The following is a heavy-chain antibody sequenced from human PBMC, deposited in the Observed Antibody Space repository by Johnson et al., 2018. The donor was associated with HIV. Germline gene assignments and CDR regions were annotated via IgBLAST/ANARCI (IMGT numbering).Heavy chain of an antibody. D-gene: IGHD3-3*01. CDR1: GFTFSSYG. Sequence: QVQLVESGGGVVQPGGSLRLSCAASGFTFSSYGMHWVRQAPGKGLEWVAFIRYDGSNKQYTDSVKGRFTISRDNSKNTVYLQMNSLRDEDTSVYYCTVWRWGWSGQEPFDVWGPGTMVTVSS. CDR2: IRYDGSNK. V-gene: IGHV3-30*02. CDR3: TVWRWGWSGQEPFDV. J-gene: IGHJ3*01.